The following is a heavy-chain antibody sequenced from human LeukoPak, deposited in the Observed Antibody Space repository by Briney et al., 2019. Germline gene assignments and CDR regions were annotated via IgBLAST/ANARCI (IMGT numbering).Heavy chain of an antibody. CDR1: GYTFSGYF. Sequence: ASVTVSCKASGYTFSGYFMHWLRQAPGQGLEWLGYVNPNNCGTNYAQKFQGRVTMTRDTSMSTAYMELRSLRSDDTAVYYCAGGDEPAAVFEAYLDPWGQGTLVTVSS. D-gene: IGHD2-15*01. CDR2: VNPNNCGT. V-gene: IGHV1-2*02. J-gene: IGHJ5*02. CDR3: AGGDEPAAVFEAYLDP.